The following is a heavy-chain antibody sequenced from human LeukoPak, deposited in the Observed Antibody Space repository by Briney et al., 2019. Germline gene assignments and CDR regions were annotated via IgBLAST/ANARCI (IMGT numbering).Heavy chain of an antibody. CDR1: GGSISSSSYY. CDR3: ARRPPGDFWSGYYPFDY. CDR2: IYYSGST. V-gene: IGHV4-39*01. Sequence: PSETLSLTCTVSGGSISSSSYYWGWIRQPPGKGLEWIGSIYYSGSTYYNPSLKSRVTISVDTSRNQFSLKLSSVTAADTAVCYCARRPPGDFWSGYYPFDYWGQGTLVTVSS. D-gene: IGHD3-3*01. J-gene: IGHJ4*02.